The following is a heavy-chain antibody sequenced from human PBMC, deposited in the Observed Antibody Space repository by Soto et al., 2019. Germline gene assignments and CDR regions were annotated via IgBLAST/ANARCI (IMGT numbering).Heavy chain of an antibody. V-gene: IGHV1-18*01. CDR1: GYIFTNYG. CDR3: ARSESRGPFDY. Sequence: ASVKVSCKASGYIFTNYGISWVRQAPGQGLGWMGWISAENGNTNYAQNLQDRVTMTTDTSTSTAYMELRSLRSDDTAVYYCARSESRGPFDYWGQGTLVTVSS. CDR2: ISAENGNT. J-gene: IGHJ4*02.